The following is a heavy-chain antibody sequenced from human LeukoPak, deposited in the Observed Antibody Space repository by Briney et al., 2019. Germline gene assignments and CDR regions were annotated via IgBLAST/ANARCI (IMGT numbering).Heavy chain of an antibody. CDR2: INSDGSST. CDR1: GFTFSSYW. Sequence: GGSLRLSCAASGFTFSSYWMHWVCQAPGKGLVWVSRINSDGSSTNYADSVKGRFTISRDNAKNALYLQMNSLRAEDTAVYYCARGYSSNWYYFDYWGQGTLVTVSS. J-gene: IGHJ4*02. V-gene: IGHV3-74*01. D-gene: IGHD6-13*01. CDR3: ARGYSSNWYYFDY.